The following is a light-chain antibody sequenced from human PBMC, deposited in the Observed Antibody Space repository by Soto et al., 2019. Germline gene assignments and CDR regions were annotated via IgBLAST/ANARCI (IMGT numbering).Light chain of an antibody. J-gene: IGKJ1*01. Sequence: DIVMTQSPDSLAVSLGERATINCKSSQSVLYRSNNHNYLAWYQQKPGQPPRLLIYWASTRESGVPDRFSGSGSGTDFTLTISSLQAEDVAVYYCHQRQSWPRTFGQGTKVDIK. CDR3: HQRQSWPRT. CDR2: WAS. V-gene: IGKV4-1*01. CDR1: QSVLYRSNNHNY.